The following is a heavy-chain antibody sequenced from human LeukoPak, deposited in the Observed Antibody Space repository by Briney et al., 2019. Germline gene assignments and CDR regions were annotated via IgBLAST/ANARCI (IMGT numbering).Heavy chain of an antibody. Sequence: GRSLRLSCAASGFTFDDYAMHWLRQAPGKGLEWVSGISWNSGSIGYADSVKGRFTISRDNAKNSLYLQMNSLRAKDTALYYCAKAIGAAPNYYYGMDVWGQGTTVTVSS. CDR3: AKAIGAAPNYYYGMDV. CDR1: GFTFDDYA. D-gene: IGHD2-15*01. CDR2: ISWNSGSI. V-gene: IGHV3-9*01. J-gene: IGHJ6*02.